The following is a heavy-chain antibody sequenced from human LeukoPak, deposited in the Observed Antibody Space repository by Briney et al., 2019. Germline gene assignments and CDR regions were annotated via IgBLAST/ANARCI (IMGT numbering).Heavy chain of an antibody. Sequence: SETLSLTCTVSGGSISSSSYYWGWIRQPPGKGLEWIGSIYYSGSTYYNPSLKSRVTVSVDTSKNQFSLKLTSVTAADTAVYYCASHQQWAAPRKVDYWGQGTLVTVSS. V-gene: IGHV4-39*07. CDR1: GGSISSSSYY. CDR3: ASHQQWAAPRKVDY. CDR2: IYYSGST. D-gene: IGHD6-19*01. J-gene: IGHJ4*02.